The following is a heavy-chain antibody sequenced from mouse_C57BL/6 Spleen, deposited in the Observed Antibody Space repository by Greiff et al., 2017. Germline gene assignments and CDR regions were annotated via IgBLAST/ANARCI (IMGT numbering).Heavy chain of an antibody. D-gene: IGHD2-4*01. Sequence: QVQLQQPGAELVKPGASVKMSCKASGYTFTSYWITWVKQRPGQGLEWIGDIYPGSGSTNDNEKFKSKATLTVDTSSSRAYMQLSSLTSEDSAVYYCAREGDYDVGFAYWGQGTLVTVSA. CDR3: AREGDYDVGFAY. V-gene: IGHV1-55*01. CDR2: IYPGSGST. J-gene: IGHJ3*01. CDR1: GYTFTSYW.